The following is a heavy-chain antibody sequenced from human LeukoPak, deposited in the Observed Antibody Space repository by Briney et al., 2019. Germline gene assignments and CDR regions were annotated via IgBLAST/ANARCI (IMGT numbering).Heavy chain of an antibody. J-gene: IGHJ5*02. Sequence: SETLSLACTVSSGSVSSGGYYWNWIRQHPGKGLGWIGYISYSGNTFYNPPLKSRVSISVDTSKNQFSLKLSSVTAADTAVYYCARGPLRSGYYRPNWFDPWGQGTLVTVSS. CDR1: SGSVSSGGYY. CDR3: ARGPLRSGYYRPNWFDP. V-gene: IGHV4-31*03. CDR2: ISYSGNT. D-gene: IGHD3-3*01.